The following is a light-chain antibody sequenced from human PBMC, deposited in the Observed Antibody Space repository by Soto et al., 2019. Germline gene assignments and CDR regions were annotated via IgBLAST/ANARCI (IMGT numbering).Light chain of an antibody. Sequence: QSVLTQSPSASGSPGQSVTISCTGTSSDIGGYEYVSWYQHHPGKAPKLMIYEVSNRPSGVSHRFSGSKSGNTASLTISGLQAEDEADYYCSSYTTANTYVFGTGTKVTVL. CDR1: SSDIGGYEY. J-gene: IGLJ1*01. V-gene: IGLV2-14*01. CDR3: SSYTTANTYV. CDR2: EVS.